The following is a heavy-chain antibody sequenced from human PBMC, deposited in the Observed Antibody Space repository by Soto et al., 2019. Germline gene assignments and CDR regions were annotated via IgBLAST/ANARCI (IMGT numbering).Heavy chain of an antibody. D-gene: IGHD3-3*01. J-gene: IGHJ5*02. CDR1: GYSFTSYW. CDR3: ARHPSFWRGYDGDKRWFGP. V-gene: IGHV5-51*01. Sequence: PGESLKISCKASGYSFTSYWIAWVRQMPGKGLEWMGIIYPDDSDTRYSPSFQGQVTFSADKSINTAYLQWSSLKASDTAMYYCARHPSFWRGYDGDKRWFGPWGQGTLVTVSS. CDR2: IYPDDSDT.